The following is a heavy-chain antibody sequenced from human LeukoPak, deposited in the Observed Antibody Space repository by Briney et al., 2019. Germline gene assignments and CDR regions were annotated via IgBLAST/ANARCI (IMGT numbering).Heavy chain of an antibody. CDR1: GFTFSNHN. V-gene: IGHV3-21*01. D-gene: IGHD1-26*01. Sequence: GSLRLSCAASGFTFSNHNMSWVRQAPGKGLEWVSSIGSSSSYVFYADSVKGRFTISRDNAKNSLYLQMNSLRVEDTAVYYCARYSGTYRDYWGQGTLVTVSS. CDR2: IGSSSSYV. CDR3: ARYSGTYRDY. J-gene: IGHJ4*02.